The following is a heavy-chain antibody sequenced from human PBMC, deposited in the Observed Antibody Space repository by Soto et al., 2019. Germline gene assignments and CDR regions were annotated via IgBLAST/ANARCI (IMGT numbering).Heavy chain of an antibody. CDR2: IIPIFGTA. CDR1: GGTFSSYA. J-gene: IGHJ4*02. V-gene: IGHV1-69*13. D-gene: IGHD3-22*01. Sequence: ASVKVSCKASGGTFSSYAISWVRQAPGQGLEWMGGIIPIFGTANYAQKFQGRVTITADESTSTAYMELSSLRSEDTAVYYCATPYYDSSGYLDWGQGTLVTVSS. CDR3: ATPYYDSSGYLD.